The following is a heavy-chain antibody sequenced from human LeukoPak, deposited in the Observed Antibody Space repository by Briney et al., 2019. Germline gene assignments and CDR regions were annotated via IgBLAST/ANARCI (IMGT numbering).Heavy chain of an antibody. CDR2: IIPIFGTA. Sequence: ASVKVSCKASGYTFTSYAMNWVRQAPGQGLEWMGGIIPIFGTANYAQKFQGRVTITADESTSTAYMELGSLRSEDTAVYYCARVKGGIVATSHNWFDPWGQGTLVTVSS. V-gene: IGHV1-69*13. CDR3: ARVKGGIVATSHNWFDP. CDR1: GYTFTSYA. D-gene: IGHD5-12*01. J-gene: IGHJ5*02.